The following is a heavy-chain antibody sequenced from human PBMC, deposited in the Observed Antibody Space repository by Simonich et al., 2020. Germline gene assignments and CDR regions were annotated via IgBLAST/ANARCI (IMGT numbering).Heavy chain of an antibody. D-gene: IGHD6-6*01. CDR1: GFTFSSYE. J-gene: IGHJ6*02. V-gene: IGHV3-48*03. CDR2: ISSSGSTI. CDR3: ARDFRLQLVEIGTYYYYGMDV. Sequence: EVQLVESGGGLVQPGGSLRLSCAASGFTFSSYEMNWVRQAPGKGLEWVSYISSSGSTIYYAGSVKGRLTISRDNAKNSLYLQMNSLRAEDTAVYYCARDFRLQLVEIGTYYYYGMDVWGQGTTVTVSS.